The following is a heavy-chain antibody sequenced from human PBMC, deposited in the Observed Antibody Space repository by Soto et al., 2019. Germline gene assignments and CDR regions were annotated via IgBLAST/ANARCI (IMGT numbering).Heavy chain of an antibody. CDR1: GFTFSSYG. CDR3: AKVVWHGSASATFDY. J-gene: IGHJ4*02. Sequence: QVHLVESGGDVVLPGRSLRLSCAASGFTFSSYGMHWVRQAPGKGLEWVAAIAYAGSNKYYGDSVEGRFTISRDTSKNTLYLQMNGLRPDDTAVYYCAKVVWHGSASATFDYWGQGTLVTVSS. CDR2: IAYAGSNK. D-gene: IGHD3-10*01. V-gene: IGHV3-30*18.